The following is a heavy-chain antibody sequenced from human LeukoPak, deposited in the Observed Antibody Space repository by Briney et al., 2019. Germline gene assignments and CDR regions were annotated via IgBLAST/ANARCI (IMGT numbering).Heavy chain of an antibody. CDR2: IIPILGIA. V-gene: IGHV1-69*04. D-gene: IGHD3-22*01. CDR3: ARDSPYYYDSSDPGGIDY. Sequence: SVKASCKASGGTFSSYTISWVRQAPGQGLEWMGRIIPILGIANYAQKFQGRVTITADKSTSTAYMELSSLRSEDTAVYYCARDSPYYYDSSDPGGIDYWGQGTLVTVSS. J-gene: IGHJ4*02. CDR1: GGTFSSYT.